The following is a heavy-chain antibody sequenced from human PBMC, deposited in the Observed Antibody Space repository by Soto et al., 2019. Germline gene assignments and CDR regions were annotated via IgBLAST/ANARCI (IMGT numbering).Heavy chain of an antibody. D-gene: IGHD6-25*01. CDR3: ERELSGGRVRQRAFDI. CDR2: IYYSVST. CDR1: GGSISSYY. J-gene: IGHJ3*02. V-gene: IGHV4-59*01. Sequence: PSETLSLTCTVSGGSISSYYWSWIRQPPGKGLEWIGYIYYSVSTNYNPSLKSRVTISVDTSKNQFSLKLSSVTAADTAVYYCERELSGGRVRQRAFDIWGQGITVTVSS.